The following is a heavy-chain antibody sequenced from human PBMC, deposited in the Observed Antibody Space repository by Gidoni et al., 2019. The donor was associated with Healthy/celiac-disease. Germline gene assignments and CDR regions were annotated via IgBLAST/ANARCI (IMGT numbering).Heavy chain of an antibody. J-gene: IGHJ4*02. CDR2: ISSSGSTI. V-gene: IGHV3-48*03. D-gene: IGHD6-13*01. CDR1: GFTFSSYE. CDR3: ASIGYSIRDY. Sequence: EVQLVESGGGLVQPGGSLSLSCAASGFTFSSYEMNWVRQAPGKGLEWVSYISSSGSTIYYADSVKGRFTISRDNAKNSLYLQMNSLRAEDTAVYYCASIGYSIRDYWGQGTLVTVSS.